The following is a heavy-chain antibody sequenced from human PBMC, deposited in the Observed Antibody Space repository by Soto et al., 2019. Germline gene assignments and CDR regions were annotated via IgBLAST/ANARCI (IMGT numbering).Heavy chain of an antibody. D-gene: IGHD2-2*02. CDR3: TRSYCSSTSCCTDYGMDV. CDR2: IRSKAYGGTT. CDR1: GFTFGDYA. Sequence: GGSLRLSCTASGFTFGDYAMSWFRQAPGKGLEWVGFIRSKAYGGTTEYAASVKGRFTISRDDSKSIAYLQMNSLKTEDTAVYYCTRSYCSSTSCCTDYGMDVWGQGTTVTVSS. V-gene: IGHV3-49*03. J-gene: IGHJ6*02.